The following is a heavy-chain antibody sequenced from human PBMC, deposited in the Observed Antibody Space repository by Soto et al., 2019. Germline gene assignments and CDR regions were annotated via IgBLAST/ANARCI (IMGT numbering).Heavy chain of an antibody. J-gene: IGHJ4*01. CDR1: GFSFNNYG. V-gene: IGHV3-33*01. CDR2: IWNDGSNE. Sequence: QVQLVASGGAVVQPGRSLRLSCAASGFSFNNYGMHWVRQAPGKGLEWVAVIWNDGSNEYYADFVTGRFTIFRDNIKNTLYLQMNSLRAEDTSVYYCARDCGDYLGEGTLVTVSS. CDR3: ARDCGDY.